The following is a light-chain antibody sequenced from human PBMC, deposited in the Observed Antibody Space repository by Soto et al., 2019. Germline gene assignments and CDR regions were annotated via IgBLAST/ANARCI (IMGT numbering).Light chain of an antibody. CDR3: QQYGSSPGT. Sequence: EVVLTQSPGTLSLSPGERATLSCRASQSVSSSYLAWYQQKPGQAPRLLIYGASSRATDIPDRFSGSGSGTDFTLTISRLEPEYFAVYYCQQYGSSPGTFGQGTKVDIK. CDR2: GAS. J-gene: IGKJ1*01. CDR1: QSVSSSY. V-gene: IGKV3-20*01.